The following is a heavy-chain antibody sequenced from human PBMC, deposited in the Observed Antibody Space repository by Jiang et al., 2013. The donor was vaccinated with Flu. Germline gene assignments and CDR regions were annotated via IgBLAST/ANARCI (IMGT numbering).Heavy chain of an antibody. CDR2: IIPILGIA. CDR1: GGTFSSYA. D-gene: IGHD1-26*01. CDR3: ARAASGSYYWPGDWFDP. V-gene: IGHV1-69*04. J-gene: IGHJ5*02. Sequence: GAEVKKPGSSVKVSCKASGGTFSSYAISWVRQAPGQGLEWMGRIIPILGIANYAQKFQGRVTITADKSTSTAYMELSSLRSEDTAVYYCARAASGSYYWPGDWFDPWGQGTLVTVSS.